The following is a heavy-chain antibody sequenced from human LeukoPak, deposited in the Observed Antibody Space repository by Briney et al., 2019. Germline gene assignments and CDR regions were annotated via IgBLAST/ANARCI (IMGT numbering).Heavy chain of an antibody. CDR1: GFTFRSYE. J-gene: IGHJ4*02. CDR3: VRGTTTNYFDY. Sequence: PGGSLRLSCAASGFTFRSYEMSWVRQAPGKGLQWVSYINRSGDTKHYADSVRGRFTVSRDNAKNSLFLQMNSLRDEDTAACYCVRGTTTNYFDYWGQETLVTVSS. CDR2: INRSGDTK. V-gene: IGHV3-48*03. D-gene: IGHD4-17*01.